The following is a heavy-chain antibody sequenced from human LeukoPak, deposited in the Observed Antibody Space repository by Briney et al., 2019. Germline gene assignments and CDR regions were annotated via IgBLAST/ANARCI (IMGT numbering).Heavy chain of an antibody. J-gene: IGHJ4*02. D-gene: IGHD3-3*01. V-gene: IGHV3-11*01. Sequence: GGSLRLSCAASGFTFSDYYMSWIRQAPGKGLEWVSYISSSGSTIYYADSVKGRFTISRDNAKNSLYLQMNSLRAEDTAVYYCAKTPAPVFGSKHYFDYWGQGTLVTVSS. CDR2: ISSSGSTI. CDR3: AKTPAPVFGSKHYFDY. CDR1: GFTFSDYY.